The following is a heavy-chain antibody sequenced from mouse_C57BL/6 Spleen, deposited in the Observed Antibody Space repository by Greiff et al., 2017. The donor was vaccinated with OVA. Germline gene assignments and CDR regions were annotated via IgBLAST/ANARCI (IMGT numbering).Heavy chain of an antibody. D-gene: IGHD1-1*01. CDR1: GYTFTDYY. Sequence: VQLQQSGPELVKPGASVKISCKASGYTFTDYYMNWVKQSHGKSLEWIGDINPNNGGTSYNQKFKGKATLTVDKSSSTAYMELRSLTSEDSAVYYCARGGTTVVATRRAMDYWGQGTSVTVSS. CDR2: INPNNGGT. J-gene: IGHJ4*01. CDR3: ARGGTTVVATRRAMDY. V-gene: IGHV1-26*01.